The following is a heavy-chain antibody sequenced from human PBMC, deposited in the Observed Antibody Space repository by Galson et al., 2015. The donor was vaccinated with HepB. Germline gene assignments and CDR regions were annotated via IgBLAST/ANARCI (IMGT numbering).Heavy chain of an antibody. CDR1: GFSFSSFA. V-gene: IGHV3-30-3*01. CDR3: ARDSITGTNHYYGMDV. J-gene: IGHJ6*02. Sequence: SLRLSCAASGFSFSSFAMHWVRQAPGKGLEWVAVISYDGTNKHFADSVKGRFTISRDNSKLYLEMNSLRAEDSAVYYCARDSITGTNHYYGMDVWGQGTTVTGSS. CDR2: ISYDGTNK. D-gene: IGHD1-7*01.